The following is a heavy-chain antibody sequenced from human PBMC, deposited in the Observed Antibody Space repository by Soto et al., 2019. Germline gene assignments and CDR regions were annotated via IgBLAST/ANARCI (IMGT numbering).Heavy chain of an antibody. J-gene: IGHJ6*04. CDR1: GGSISSGGYY. CDR2: IYYSGST. Sequence: SETLSLTCTVSGGSISSGGYYWSWIRQHPGKGLEWIGYIYYSGSTYYNPSLKSRVTISVDTSKNQFSLELSSVTAADKAVYYCARAFILTVYHYNYCYGMDVWGKGTTVTV. V-gene: IGHV4-31*03. CDR3: ARAFILTVYHYNYCYGMDV. D-gene: IGHD3-9*01.